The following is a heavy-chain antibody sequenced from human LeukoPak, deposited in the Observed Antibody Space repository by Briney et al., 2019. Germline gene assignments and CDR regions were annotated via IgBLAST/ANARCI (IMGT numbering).Heavy chain of an antibody. D-gene: IGHD3-9*01. CDR1: GYMFSSFG. J-gene: IGHJ5*02. Sequence: ASVKLSCKASGYMFSSFGIVWVRQARGQGLEWMGWINPNSGGANYAQKFQGRVTMTRDTSISTAYMELSRLRSDDTAVYYCARDAYYDILTGGFDPWGQGTLVTVSS. V-gene: IGHV1-2*02. CDR2: INPNSGGA. CDR3: ARDAYYDILTGGFDP.